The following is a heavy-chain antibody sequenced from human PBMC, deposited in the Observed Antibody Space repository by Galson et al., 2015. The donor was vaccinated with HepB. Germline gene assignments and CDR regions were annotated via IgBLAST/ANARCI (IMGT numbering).Heavy chain of an antibody. CDR3: ARAPLPLDAFDI. Sequence: TLSLTCAVSGGSISSGGYYWSWIRQPPGKGLEWIGYIYYSGSTYYNPSLKSRVTISVDTSKNQFSLKLSSVTAADTAVYYCARAPLPLDAFDIWGQGTMVTVSS. CDR2: IYYSGST. CDR1: GGSISSGGYY. V-gene: IGHV4-30-4*01. J-gene: IGHJ3*02.